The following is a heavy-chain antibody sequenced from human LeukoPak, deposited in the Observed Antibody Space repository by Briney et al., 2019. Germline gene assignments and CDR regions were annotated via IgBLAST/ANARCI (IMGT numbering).Heavy chain of an antibody. CDR1: GFTVSSNY. CDR3: AKDSGHYDSSGYYLGDY. CDR2: IYSGGST. J-gene: IGHJ4*02. Sequence: GGSLRLSCAASGFTVSSNYMSWVRQAPGKGLEWVSVIYSGGSTYYADSVKGRFTISGDNSKNTLHLQMNSLRAEDTAVYYCAKDSGHYDSSGYYLGDYWGQGTLVTVSS. V-gene: IGHV3-53*01. D-gene: IGHD3-22*01.